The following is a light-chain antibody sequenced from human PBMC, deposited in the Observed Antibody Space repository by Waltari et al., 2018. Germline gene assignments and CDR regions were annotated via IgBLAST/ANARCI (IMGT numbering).Light chain of an antibody. CDR1: QSISSW. CDR3: QQTFSTPPQMYT. CDR2: KAS. Sequence: DIQMTQSPSTLSASVGDRVTLTCRASQSISSWLAWYQQKPGKAPKLLIYKASSLESGVPSRFSGSGSGTEFTLTISSLQPDDFATYYCQQTFSTPPQMYTFGQGTKLDIK. V-gene: IGKV1-5*03. J-gene: IGKJ2*01.